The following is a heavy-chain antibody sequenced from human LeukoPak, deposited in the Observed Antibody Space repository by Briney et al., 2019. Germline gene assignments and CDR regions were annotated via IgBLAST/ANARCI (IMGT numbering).Heavy chain of an antibody. CDR1: GFTFSSYA. Sequence: PGGSLRLSCAASGFTFSSYAMSWVRQAPGKGLEWVSAISGSGGSTYYADSVKGRFTISRDNAKNSLYLQMNSLRAEDMAVYYCANPRGYHRYYYGMDVXXXGTXVTVXS. J-gene: IGHJ6*01. CDR3: ANPRGYHRYYYGMDV. D-gene: IGHD5-18*01. V-gene: IGHV3-23*01. CDR2: ISGSGGST.